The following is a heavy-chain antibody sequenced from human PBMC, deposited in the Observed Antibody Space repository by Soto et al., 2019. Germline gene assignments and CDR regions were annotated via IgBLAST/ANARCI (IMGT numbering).Heavy chain of an antibody. V-gene: IGHV3-21*01. J-gene: IGHJ4*02. CDR2: ISSSSSYI. Sequence: GGSLRLSCGASGFTFGSYAMSWVRQAPGKGLEWVSAISSSSSYIYYADSVKGRFTISRDNAKNSLYLQMNSLRAEDTAVYYCAHLLPKDGDFDYWGQGTLVTVSS. CDR3: AHLLPKDGDFDY. D-gene: IGHD2-2*01. CDR1: GFTFGSYA.